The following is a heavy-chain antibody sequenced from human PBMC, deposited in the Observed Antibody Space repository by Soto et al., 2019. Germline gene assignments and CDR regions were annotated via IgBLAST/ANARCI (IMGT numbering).Heavy chain of an antibody. CDR2: VYFNGNT. D-gene: IGHD3-16*01. V-gene: IGHV4-59*01. CDR3: ASVTFGGVVLAH. Sequence: PSETLSRTCTVSAASFSKYYWSWIRQPPGKGLEWIGYVYFNGNTNYNPSLKRRVSISIDTSKNQISLNLSSVTAADTAVYYCASVTFGGVVLAHWGQGTLVTVSS. J-gene: IGHJ4*02. CDR1: AASFSKYY.